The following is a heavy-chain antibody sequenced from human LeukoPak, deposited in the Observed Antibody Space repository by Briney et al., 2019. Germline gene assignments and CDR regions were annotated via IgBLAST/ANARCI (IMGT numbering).Heavy chain of an antibody. Sequence: SETLSLTCTVSGGSISSYYWSWIRQPPGKGLEWIGSIYYSGSTYYNPSLKSRVTISVDTSKNQFSLKLSSVTAADTAVYYCARGTEGDAFDIWGQGTMVTVSS. CDR1: GGSISSYY. J-gene: IGHJ3*02. CDR3: ARGTEGDAFDI. V-gene: IGHV4-59*12. D-gene: IGHD1-1*01. CDR2: IYYSGST.